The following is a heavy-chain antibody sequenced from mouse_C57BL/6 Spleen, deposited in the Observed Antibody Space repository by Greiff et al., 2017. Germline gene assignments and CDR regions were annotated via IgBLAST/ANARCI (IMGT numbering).Heavy chain of an antibody. D-gene: IGHD1-1*01. CDR3: ARQGYYGSSYEGAMDY. CDR2: ISSGGSYT. CDR1: GFTFSSYG. V-gene: IGHV5-6*01. Sequence: EVHLVESGGDLVKPGGSLKLSCAASGFTFSSYGMSWVRQTPDKRLEWVATISSGGSYTYYPDNVKGRFTISRDNAKNTLYLQMSSLKSEDTAMYDCARQGYYGSSYEGAMDYWGQGTSVTVSS. J-gene: IGHJ4*01.